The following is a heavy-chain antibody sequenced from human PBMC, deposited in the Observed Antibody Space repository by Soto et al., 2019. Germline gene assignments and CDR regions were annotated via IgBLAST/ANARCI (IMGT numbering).Heavy chain of an antibody. CDR3: ARQACSGGSCYGH. D-gene: IGHD2-15*01. J-gene: IGHJ4*02. CDR2: IYYSGST. V-gene: IGHV4-39*01. CDR1: CGSISSSSYY. Sequence: KPSETLSLTCTVSCGSISSSSYYWGWIRQPPGKGLEWIGSIYYSGSTYYNPSLKSRVTISVDTSKNQFSLKLSSVTAADTAVYYCARQACSGGSCYGHWGQGTLVTVSA.